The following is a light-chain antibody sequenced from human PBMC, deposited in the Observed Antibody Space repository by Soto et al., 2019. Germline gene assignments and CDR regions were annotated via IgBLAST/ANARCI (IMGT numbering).Light chain of an antibody. J-gene: IGLJ3*02. CDR2: LEGSGSY. Sequence: QSVLTQSSSASASLGSSVKLICALSSGHSSYIIAWHQQQPGKAPRYLMKLEGSGSYNKGSGVPDRFSGSSSGADRYLTISNLQSEDEADYYCETWDSNFWVFGGGTKLTVL. CDR1: SGHSSYI. CDR3: ETWDSNFWV. V-gene: IGLV4-60*03.